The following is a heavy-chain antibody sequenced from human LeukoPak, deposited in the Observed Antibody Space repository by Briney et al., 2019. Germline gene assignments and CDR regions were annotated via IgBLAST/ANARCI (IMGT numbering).Heavy chain of an antibody. J-gene: IGHJ6*03. Sequence: PGGSLRLSCAASGFTFSSYGMHWVRQAPGKGLEWVAFIRYDGSNKYYADSVKGRFTISRDNSKNTLYLQMNSLRAEDTAVYYCAKGAIAAAGTGFYYYYYYMDVWGKGTTVTISS. CDR3: AKGAIAAAGTGFYYYYYYMDV. CDR2: IRYDGSNK. CDR1: GFTFSSYG. D-gene: IGHD6-13*01. V-gene: IGHV3-30*02.